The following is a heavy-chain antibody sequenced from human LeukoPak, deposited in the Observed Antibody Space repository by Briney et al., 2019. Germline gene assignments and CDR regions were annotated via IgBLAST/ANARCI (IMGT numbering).Heavy chain of an antibody. CDR1: GFTFSSYG. J-gene: IGHJ6*02. D-gene: IGHD3-10*01. Sequence: GGSLRLSCAASGFTFSSYGMHWVRQAPGKGLEWVAVISYDGSNKYYADSVKGRFTISRDNSKNTLNLQMNSLRAEDTAVYYCAKDHKIYGSGSYYHYGMDVWGQGTTVTVSS. CDR2: ISYDGSNK. CDR3: AKDHKIYGSGSYYHYGMDV. V-gene: IGHV3-30*18.